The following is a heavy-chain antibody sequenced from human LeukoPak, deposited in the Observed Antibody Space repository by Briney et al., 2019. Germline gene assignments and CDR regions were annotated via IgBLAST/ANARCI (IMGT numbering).Heavy chain of an antibody. CDR2: ISAYNDNT. D-gene: IGHD2-2*03. V-gene: IGHV1-18*01. Sequence: ASVKVSCKTAGYTFSCYGTSWVRPAPGQGLGWMGWISAYNDNTNYAQKLQDRLTMTTETSTSTAFLELRSLRSDDTAMYYCARVLDGFCSSPRCCETYFYYGMDVWRQGTTVTVS. CDR1: GYTFSCYG. CDR3: ARVLDGFCSSPRCCETYFYYGMDV. J-gene: IGHJ6*02.